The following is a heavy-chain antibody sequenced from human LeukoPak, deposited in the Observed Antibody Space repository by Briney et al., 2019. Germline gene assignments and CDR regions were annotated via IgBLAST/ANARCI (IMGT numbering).Heavy chain of an antibody. D-gene: IGHD3-10*01. V-gene: IGHV4-34*01. Sequence: PSETLSLTCAVYGGSFRGYYWSWIRQPPGKGLEWIGEINHSGSTNYNPSLKSRVTISVDTSKNQFSLKLSSVTAADTAVYYCARAPTYYYGSGSYYPSTGYFDYWGQGTLVTVSS. CDR1: GGSFRGYY. J-gene: IGHJ4*02. CDR2: INHSGST. CDR3: ARAPTYYYGSGSYYPSTGYFDY.